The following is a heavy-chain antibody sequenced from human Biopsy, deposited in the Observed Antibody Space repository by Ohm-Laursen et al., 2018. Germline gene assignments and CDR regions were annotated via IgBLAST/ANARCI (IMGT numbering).Heavy chain of an antibody. V-gene: IGHV4-4*07. CDR2: IYPGGST. D-gene: IGHD3-22*01. CDR3: ASVVLGPTNDAFDL. Sequence: SVTLSLTCNVSGGAINNYYWRWIRQPAGKGLEWIGRIYPGGSTNYNPSLKSRVTMSVDTSKKQLSLRLRSVTAADTAMYYCASVVLGPTNDAFDLWGQGTMVVVSS. CDR1: GGAINNYY. J-gene: IGHJ3*01.